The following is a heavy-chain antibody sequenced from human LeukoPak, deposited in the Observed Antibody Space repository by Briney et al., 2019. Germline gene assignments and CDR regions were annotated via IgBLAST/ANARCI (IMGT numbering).Heavy chain of an antibody. CDR1: GGSISSGGYS. J-gene: IGHJ4*02. CDR3: ARQPRTRYYDSSGYPGYFDY. CDR2: IYHSGST. Sequence: SETLSLTCAVSGGSISSGGYSWSWIRQPPGKGLEWIGYIYHSGSTYYNPSLKSRVTISVDTSKNQFSLKLSSVTAADTAVYYCARQPRTRYYDSSGYPGYFDYWGQGTLVTVSS. V-gene: IGHV4-30-2*01. D-gene: IGHD3-22*01.